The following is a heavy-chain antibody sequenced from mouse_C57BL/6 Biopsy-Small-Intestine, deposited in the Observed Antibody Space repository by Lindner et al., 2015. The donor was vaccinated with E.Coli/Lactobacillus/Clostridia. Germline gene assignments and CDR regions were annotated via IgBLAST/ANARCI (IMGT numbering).Heavy chain of an antibody. V-gene: IGHV1-82*01. Sequence: VQLQESGPELVKPGASVKISCKASGYAFSSSWMNWVKQRPGKGLEWIGRIYPGDGDTRYNGKFKDKATLTADKSSSTAFMQLNSLTSEDSAVYFCAKAFYSNFDYWGQGTTLTVSS. J-gene: IGHJ2*01. CDR3: AKAFYSNFDY. D-gene: IGHD2-5*01. CDR1: GYAFSSSW. CDR2: IYPGDGDT.